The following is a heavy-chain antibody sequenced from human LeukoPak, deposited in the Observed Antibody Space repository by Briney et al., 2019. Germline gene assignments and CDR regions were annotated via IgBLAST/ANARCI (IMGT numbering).Heavy chain of an antibody. J-gene: IGHJ4*02. V-gene: IGHV4-59*08. Sequence: SESLSLTCTVFGGSIRSYYCSWVRQTPRKGLEWIGYIDYSGSTHYNPALKSRVTISVDTSKNQFSLKLSSVTAADTAVYYCARAPNYGGKPFDYWGQGTLVAVSS. D-gene: IGHD4-23*01. CDR2: IDYSGST. CDR1: GGSIRSYY. CDR3: ARAPNYGGKPFDY.